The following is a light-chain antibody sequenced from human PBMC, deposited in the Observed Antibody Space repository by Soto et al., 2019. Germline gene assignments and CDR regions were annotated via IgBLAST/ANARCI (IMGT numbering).Light chain of an antibody. CDR2: GAS. Sequence: EIVMTQSPTILSVSPGERATLSCRASQSVSSNLAWYQQKPAQAPRLLIYGASSRATGIPDRFSGSGSGTDFTLTISRLQPEDSAMYYCQQYGSSPITFGQGTRLEIK. CDR1: QSVSSN. CDR3: QQYGSSPIT. V-gene: IGKV3-20*01. J-gene: IGKJ5*01.